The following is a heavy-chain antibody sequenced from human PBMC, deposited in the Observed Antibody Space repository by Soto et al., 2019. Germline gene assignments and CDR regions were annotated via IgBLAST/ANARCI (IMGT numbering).Heavy chain of an antibody. V-gene: IGHV3-30-3*01. J-gene: IGHJ6*02. CDR2: ISDDGSNK. CDR1: GFDFSSYA. D-gene: IGHD3-9*01. CDR3: SAGLRYFDWNAMDV. Sequence: QVQLVESGGGVVQPGRSLRLSCAASGFDFSSYAVHWVRQAPGKGLEWVALISDDGSNKYYADSVKGRFTISRDNCKSTVFLQMNTLRPEDTAVYHCSAGLRYFDWNAMDVWGLGTTVTVSS.